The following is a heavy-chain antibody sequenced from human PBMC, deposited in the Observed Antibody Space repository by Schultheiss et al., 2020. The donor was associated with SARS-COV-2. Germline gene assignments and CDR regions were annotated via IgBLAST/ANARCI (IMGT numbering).Heavy chain of an antibody. J-gene: IGHJ5*02. CDR1: GDSISSYY. V-gene: IGHV4-4*08. Sequence: SQTLSLTCTVSGDSISSYYWSWIRQPPGKGLEWIGYIYNSGSTYYNPSLKSRVTISVDTSKNQFSLKLSSVTAADTAVYYCARGKRCSSTSCYRNWFDPWGQGTLVTVSS. CDR2: IYNSGST. CDR3: ARGKRCSSTSCYRNWFDP. D-gene: IGHD2-2*01.